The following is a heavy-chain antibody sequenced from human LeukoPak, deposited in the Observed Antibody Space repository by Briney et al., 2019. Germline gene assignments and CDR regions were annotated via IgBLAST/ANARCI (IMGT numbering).Heavy chain of an antibody. V-gene: IGHV4-34*01. CDR1: GGSFSGYY. CDR2: INHSGST. Sequence: SETLSLTCAVYGGSFSGYYWSWIRQPPGKGLEWIGEINHSGSTNYNPSLKSRVTISVDTFKNQFSLKLSSVTAADTAVYYCARGPYCGGDCYSHLDYWGQGTLVTVSS. D-gene: IGHD2-21*02. J-gene: IGHJ4*02. CDR3: ARGPYCGGDCYSHLDY.